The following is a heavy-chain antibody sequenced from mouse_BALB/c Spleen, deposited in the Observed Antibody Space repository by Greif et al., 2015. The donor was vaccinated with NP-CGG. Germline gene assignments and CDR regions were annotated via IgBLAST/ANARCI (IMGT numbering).Heavy chain of an antibody. J-gene: IGHJ4*01. V-gene: IGHV5-12-2*01. CDR3: ARDSLLRPMDY. Sequence: EVKLVESGGGLVQPGGSLKLSCAASGFTFSSYTMSWVRQTPEKRLEWVAYISNGGGSTYYPDTVKGRFTISRDNAKNTLYLQMSSLKAEDTAMYYCARDSLLRPMDYWGQGTSVTVSS. D-gene: IGHD1-2*01. CDR1: GFTFSSYT. CDR2: ISNGGGST.